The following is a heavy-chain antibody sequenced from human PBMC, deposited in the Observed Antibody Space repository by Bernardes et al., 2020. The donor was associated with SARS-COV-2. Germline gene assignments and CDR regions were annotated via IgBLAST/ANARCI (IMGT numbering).Heavy chain of an antibody. CDR1: GFTFSSYW. CDR2: INSDGSST. CDR3: AREDIVVVPAFDY. D-gene: IGHD2-2*01. Sequence: GGSLRLSCAASGFTFSSYWMHWVRKAPGKGLVWVSRINSDGSSTSYADSVMGRFTISRDNAKNTLYLQMNSLRDEDTAVYYCAREDIVVVPAFDYWGQGTLVTVSS. V-gene: IGHV3-74*01. J-gene: IGHJ4*02.